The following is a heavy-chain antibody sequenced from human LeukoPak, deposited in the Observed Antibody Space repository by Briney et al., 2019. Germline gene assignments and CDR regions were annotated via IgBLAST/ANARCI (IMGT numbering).Heavy chain of an antibody. CDR1: GFTFSTYW. D-gene: IGHD6-19*01. CDR2: INSDGSYT. V-gene: IGHV3-74*01. J-gene: IGHJ6*02. Sequence: GGSLRLSCSASGFTFSTYWMHWVRQAPGKGLVWVSCINSDGSYTSYADSVKGRFTISRDNAKNTLYLQMNSLRAEDTAVYYCAGGSSGWFGMDVWGQGTTVTVSS. CDR3: AGGSSGWFGMDV.